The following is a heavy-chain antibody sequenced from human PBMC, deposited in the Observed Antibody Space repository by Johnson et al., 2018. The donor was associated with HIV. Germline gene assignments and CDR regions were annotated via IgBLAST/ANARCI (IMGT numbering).Heavy chain of an antibody. V-gene: IGHV3-33*08. CDR3: TRDRIQIWSYVGTFDI. D-gene: IGHD5-18*01. CDR1: EFTFNNYW. Sequence: QVQLVESGGVVVQPGGSLRLSCAASEFTFNNYWMHWVRQAPGKGLEWVAMMWYDGSQKGYAESVKGRFTISRDNSKNMVYLQMSSLRAEDTALYYCTRDRIQIWSYVGTFDIWGQGTMVTVSS. CDR2: MWYDGSQK. J-gene: IGHJ3*02.